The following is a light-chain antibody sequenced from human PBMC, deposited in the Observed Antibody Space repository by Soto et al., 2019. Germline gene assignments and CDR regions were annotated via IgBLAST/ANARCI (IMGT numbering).Light chain of an antibody. CDR3: SSYRSSSTVYV. Sequence: QSVLTQPASVSGSPGQSITISCTGNRSDVGDYNYVSWYQQNPGTAPKLIIYDVTFRPSGVSSRFSGSKSGNTASLTISGLQAEDEADYYCSSYRSSSTVYVFGTGTKLTVL. CDR1: RSDVGDYNY. V-gene: IGLV2-14*03. J-gene: IGLJ1*01. CDR2: DVT.